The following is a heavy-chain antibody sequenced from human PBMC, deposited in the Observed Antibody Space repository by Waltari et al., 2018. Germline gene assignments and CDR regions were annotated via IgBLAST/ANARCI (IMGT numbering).Heavy chain of an antibody. V-gene: IGHV4-39*07. CDR2: IHYSGST. CDR3: ARKADYGDYFDY. D-gene: IGHD4-17*01. CDR1: GGSISSSSYY. Sequence: QLQLQESGPGLVKPSETLSLTCTVSGGSISSSSYYWGWIRQPPGKGLEWIGSIHYSGSTYYNPSLKSRVTISVDTSKNQFSLKLSSVTAADTAVYYCARKADYGDYFDYWGQGTLVTVSS. J-gene: IGHJ4*02.